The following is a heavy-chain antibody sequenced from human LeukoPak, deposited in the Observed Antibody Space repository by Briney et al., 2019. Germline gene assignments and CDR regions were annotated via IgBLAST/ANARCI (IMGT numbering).Heavy chain of an antibody. CDR2: INPNSGGT. CDR3: ARSTTVGPIGAFDI. J-gene: IGHJ3*02. CDR1: GYTFTGYY. V-gene: IGHV1-2*06. Sequence: GASVKVSCKASGYTFTGYYMHWVRQAPGQGLEWMGRINPNSGGTNYAQKFQGRVTMTRDTSTSTAYMELSRLRSDDTAVYYCARSTTVGPIGAFDIWGQGTMVTVSS. D-gene: IGHD4-11*01.